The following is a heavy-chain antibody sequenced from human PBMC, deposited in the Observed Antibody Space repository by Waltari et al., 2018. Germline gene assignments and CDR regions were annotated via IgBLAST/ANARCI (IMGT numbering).Heavy chain of an antibody. CDR1: GYTFTGHY. D-gene: IGHD2-15*01. Sequence: QVQLVQSGAEVTKPGASVKVSCKASGYTFTGHYMPWVRQAPGQGLEWMGRINPNSGSTNYAQKFQGRVTMTRDTSISTAYMELSRLRSDDTAVYYCARDKLFSVVVAGDFDYWGQGTLVTVSS. CDR2: INPNSGST. CDR3: ARDKLFSVVVAGDFDY. J-gene: IGHJ4*02. V-gene: IGHV1-2*06.